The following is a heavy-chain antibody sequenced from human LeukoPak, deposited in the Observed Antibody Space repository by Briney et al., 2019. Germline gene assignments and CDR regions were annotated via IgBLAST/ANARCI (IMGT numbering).Heavy chain of an antibody. CDR2: IYYSGST. Sequence: NPSETLSLTCTVSGGSISSSSYYWGWIRQPPGKGLEWIGSIYYSGSTYYNPSLKSRVTISVDTSKNQFSLKLSSVTAADTAVYYCARAIVVVVAAHYYYYYMDVWGKGTTVTISS. J-gene: IGHJ6*03. CDR3: ARAIVVVVAAHYYYYYMDV. D-gene: IGHD2-15*01. CDR1: GGSISSSSYY. V-gene: IGHV4-39*01.